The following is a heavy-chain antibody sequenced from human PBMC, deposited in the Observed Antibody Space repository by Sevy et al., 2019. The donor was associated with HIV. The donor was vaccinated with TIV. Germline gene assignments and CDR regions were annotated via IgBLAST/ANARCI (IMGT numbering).Heavy chain of an antibody. V-gene: IGHV3-30*02. Sequence: GGSLRLSCAASGFSYSSYGMHWVRQAPGKGLEWVAYIQYDGSNKDYADSVKGRFTISRDNSKNTLDLQMNSLRVEDTAVQYCVKEGGGEGGDHWGQGTLVTVSS. J-gene: IGHJ4*02. CDR1: GFSYSSYG. CDR2: IQYDGSNK. D-gene: IGHD2-21*01. CDR3: VKEGGGEGGDH.